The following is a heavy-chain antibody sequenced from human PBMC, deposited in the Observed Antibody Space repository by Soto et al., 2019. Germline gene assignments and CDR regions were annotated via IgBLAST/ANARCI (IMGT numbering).Heavy chain of an antibody. CDR3: ARDLAHWSICFED. CDR1: GISISRHG. CDR2: MDYDETNK. D-gene: IGHD2-8*02. Sequence: QVQLVESGGGVVQPGRSLRVSCVASGISISRHGMHWVRQAAGKGLEWVAGMDYDETNKYYADSVKGRFTISRDTSKNTVYLQMTGLRVDDTAVYFCARDLAHWSICFEDRGQGNLVSVSS. V-gene: IGHV3-33*01. J-gene: IGHJ4*02.